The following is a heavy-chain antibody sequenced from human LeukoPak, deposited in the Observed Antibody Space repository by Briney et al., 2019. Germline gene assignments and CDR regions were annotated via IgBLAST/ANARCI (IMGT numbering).Heavy chain of an antibody. J-gene: IGHJ1*01. CDR1: GFTFSSYS. Sequence: GGSLRLSCAASGFTFSSYSMNWVRQAPGKGLEWVSSISSSSSYIYYADSVKGRFTISRDNAKNSLYLQMDSLRGEDTAVYYCARGGYYSCWSDIAEYFQHWGQGTLVTASS. V-gene: IGHV3-21*06. CDR3: ARGGYYSCWSDIAEYFQH. CDR2: ISSSSSYI. D-gene: IGHD6-13*01.